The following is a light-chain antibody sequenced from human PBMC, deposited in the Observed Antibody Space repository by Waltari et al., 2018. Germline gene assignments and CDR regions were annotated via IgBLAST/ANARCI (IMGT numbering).Light chain of an antibody. CDR1: QSVKNI. CDR2: KAS. V-gene: IGKV1-5*03. Sequence: DIQMTQSPSTLSASVGDRVTITCRARQSVKNIFAWYQQKPGKAPKVLIHKASRLESGVPSMFSGSGFGTEVTLTISNLQPDDSATYYCQEYDSLPITFGGGTKVEIK. CDR3: QEYDSLPIT. J-gene: IGKJ4*01.